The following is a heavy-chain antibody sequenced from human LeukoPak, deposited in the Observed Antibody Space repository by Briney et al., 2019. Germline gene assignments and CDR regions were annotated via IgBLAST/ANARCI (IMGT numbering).Heavy chain of an antibody. Sequence: ASVKVSCKASGYTFTSYGISWVRQAPGQGLEWMGWISAYNGNTNYAQKLQGRVTMTTDTSTSTAYMELRSLRSDGTAVYYCALLPGLGGGNSGWFDPWGQGTLVTVSS. CDR3: ALLPGLGGGNSGWFDP. CDR1: GYTFTSYG. J-gene: IGHJ5*02. V-gene: IGHV1-18*01. D-gene: IGHD4-23*01. CDR2: ISAYNGNT.